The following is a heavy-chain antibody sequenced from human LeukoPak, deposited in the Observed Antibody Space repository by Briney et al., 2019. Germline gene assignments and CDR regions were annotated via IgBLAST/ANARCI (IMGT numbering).Heavy chain of an antibody. Sequence: SETLSLTCTVSGGSISSYYWSWIRQPPGKGLEWIGYIYYSGSTNYNPSLKSRVTISVDTSKNQFSLKLSSVTAADTAVYYCARQRADYYDSSGYYYAFDYRGQGTLVTVSS. CDR3: ARQRADYYDSSGYYYAFDY. CDR2: IYYSGST. J-gene: IGHJ4*02. D-gene: IGHD3-22*01. CDR1: GGSISSYY. V-gene: IGHV4-59*08.